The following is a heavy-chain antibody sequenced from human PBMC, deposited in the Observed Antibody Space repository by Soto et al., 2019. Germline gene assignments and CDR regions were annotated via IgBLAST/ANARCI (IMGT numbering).Heavy chain of an antibody. J-gene: IGHJ4*02. CDR1: GFDFTDHY. CDR2: ISPDGGST. D-gene: IGHD3-10*01. CDR3: ARAPRGGVIIVITWAQIDY. Sequence: ASVKVSCKASGFDFTDHYIHWVRQAPGQGLEWMGLISPDGGSTRYSQKFQARITMTRDTSTSTVYMELSSLRSEDTAIYYCARAPRGGVIIVITWAQIDYWGQGTLVTVSS. V-gene: IGHV1-46*01.